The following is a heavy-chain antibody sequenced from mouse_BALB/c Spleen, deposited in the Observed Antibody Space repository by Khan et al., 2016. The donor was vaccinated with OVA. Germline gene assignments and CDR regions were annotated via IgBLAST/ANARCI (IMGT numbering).Heavy chain of an antibody. Sequence: QVQLQQPGAELVKPGASVKLSCKASGYTFTSYWMHWVKQRPGQGLEWIGYINPSDGRAHYHENFKTKATLTVDKSSSTAYMKHSSLTSEDSSVYYCARGGYGSLAYWGQGTLVTVSA. CDR1: GYTFTSYW. CDR3: ARGGYGSLAY. J-gene: IGHJ3*01. V-gene: IGHV1S81*02. D-gene: IGHD2-10*02. CDR2: INPSDGRA.